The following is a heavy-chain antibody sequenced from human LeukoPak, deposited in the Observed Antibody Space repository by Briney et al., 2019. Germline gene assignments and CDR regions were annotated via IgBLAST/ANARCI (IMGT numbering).Heavy chain of an antibody. CDR3: AREDYDILTGYYDDSRIFDY. CDR1: GYTFTGYY. D-gene: IGHD3-9*01. J-gene: IGHJ4*02. CDR2: INPNSGGT. Sequence: ASVKVSCKASGYTFTGYYMHWVRQAPGQGLEWMGWINPNSGGTNYAQKFQSRVTMTRDTSISTAYMELSSLRSDDTAVYYCAREDYDILTGYYDDSRIFDYWGQGTLVTVSS. V-gene: IGHV1-2*02.